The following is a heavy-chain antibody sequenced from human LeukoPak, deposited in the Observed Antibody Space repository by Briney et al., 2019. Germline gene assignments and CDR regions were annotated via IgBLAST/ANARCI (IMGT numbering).Heavy chain of an antibody. CDR2: IRYDGSNK. CDR3: ARALSAMVPDY. J-gene: IGHJ4*02. D-gene: IGHD5-18*01. V-gene: IGHV3-33*08. CDR1: GFTFSSYG. Sequence: GGSLRLSCAASGFTFSSYGMHWVRQAPGKGPEWVAVIRYDGSNKNYGDSVKGRFTTSRDNSKNALYLQMNSLRAEDTAVYYCARALSAMVPDYWGQGTLLTVSS.